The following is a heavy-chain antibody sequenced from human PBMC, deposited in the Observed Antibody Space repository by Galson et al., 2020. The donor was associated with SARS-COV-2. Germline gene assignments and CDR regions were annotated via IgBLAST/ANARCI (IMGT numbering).Heavy chain of an antibody. V-gene: IGHV3-30*04. CDR1: GFTFSSYA. J-gene: IGHJ4*02. CDR3: ASGYTGYSSD. D-gene: IGHD6-19*01. CDR2: ISYDGSNK. Sequence: GGSLRLSCAASGFTFSSYAMHWVRQAPGKGLEWVAVISYDGSNKYYADSVKGRFTISRDNSKNTLYLQMNSLRAEDTAVYYCASGYTGYSSDWGQGTLVTVSS.